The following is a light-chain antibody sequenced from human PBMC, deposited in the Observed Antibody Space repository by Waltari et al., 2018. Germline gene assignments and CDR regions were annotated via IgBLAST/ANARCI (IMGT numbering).Light chain of an antibody. CDR1: QRINTW. CDR2: DVS. V-gene: IGKV1-5*01. Sequence: IQMTQSPSALSASVGDRVTITCRASQRINTWMAWYQQRPGKAPKVLIYDVSTLESGVPSRFSGSGSGTEFTLAINGLQPEDFATYYCQQSYLTPYTFGRGTKLEIK. CDR3: QQSYLTPYT. J-gene: IGKJ2*01.